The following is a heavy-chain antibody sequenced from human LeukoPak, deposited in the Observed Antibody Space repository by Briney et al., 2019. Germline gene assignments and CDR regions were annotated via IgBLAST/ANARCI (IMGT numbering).Heavy chain of an antibody. CDR3: ARARITIFGVVIPTHYFDY. CDR2: INPNSGGT. V-gene: IGHV1-2*02. Sequence: GASVKVSCKASGYTFTGYYMHWVRQAPGQGLEWMGWINPNSGGTNYAQKFQGRVTMARDTSISTAYMELSRLRSDDTAVYYCARARITIFGVVIPTHYFDYWGQGTLVTVSS. J-gene: IGHJ4*02. D-gene: IGHD3-3*01. CDR1: GYTFTGYY.